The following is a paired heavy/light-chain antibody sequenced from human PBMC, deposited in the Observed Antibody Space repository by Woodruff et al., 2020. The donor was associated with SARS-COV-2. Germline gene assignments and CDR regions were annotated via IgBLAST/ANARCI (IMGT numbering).Heavy chain of an antibody. V-gene: IGHV3-48*03. Sequence: EVQLVESGGGLVQPGGSLRLSCAASGFTFSSYEMNWVRQAPGKGLEWVSYISSSGSTIYYADSVKGRFTISRDNAKNSLYLQMNSLRAEDTAVYYCARVFRGYCSGGSCYSDAFDIWGQGTMVTVSS. D-gene: IGHD2-15*01. J-gene: IGHJ3*02. CDR1: GFTFSSYE. CDR2: ISSSGSTI. CDR3: ARVFRGYCSGGSCYSDAFDI.
Light chain of an antibody. CDR3: QQSYSTLALT. V-gene: IGKV1-39*01. CDR1: QSISSY. CDR2: AAS. Sequence: DIQMTQSPSSLSASVGDRVTITCRASQSISSYLNWYQQKPGKAPKLLIYAASSLQSGVPSRFSGSGSGTDFTLTISSLQPEDFATYYCQQSYSTLALTFGGGTKVEIK. J-gene: IGKJ4*01.